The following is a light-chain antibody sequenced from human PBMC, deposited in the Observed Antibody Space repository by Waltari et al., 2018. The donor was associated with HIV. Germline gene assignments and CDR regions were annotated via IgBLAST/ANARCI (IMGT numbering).Light chain of an antibody. CDR3: QNYNSAPRT. J-gene: IGKJ1*01. Sequence: DIQMTQSPASLSASVGDRVTITCRASQGITNYLAWYQQKPGKVPKLLIYAAGTLQSGVPSRFSGSGSGTDFTLIISSLQPEDVATYYCQNYNSAPRTFGQGTKVEIK. CDR2: AAG. CDR1: QGITNY. V-gene: IGKV1-27*01.